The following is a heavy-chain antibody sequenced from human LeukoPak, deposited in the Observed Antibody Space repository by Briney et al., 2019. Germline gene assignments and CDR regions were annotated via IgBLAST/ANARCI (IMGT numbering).Heavy chain of an antibody. CDR2: TSGSGGNT. J-gene: IGHJ1*01. CDR1: GFTFNNYA. Sequence: GGSLRLSCVASGFTFNNYAMSWVRQAPGKGLEWVSATSGSGGNTYYADSVKGRFTISRDNSKNTLYPQMNSLRAEDTAVYYCATQTHYDFWSGYTAEFFHHWGQGTLVTVS. D-gene: IGHD3-3*01. V-gene: IGHV3-23*01. CDR3: ATQTHYDFWSGYTAEFFHH.